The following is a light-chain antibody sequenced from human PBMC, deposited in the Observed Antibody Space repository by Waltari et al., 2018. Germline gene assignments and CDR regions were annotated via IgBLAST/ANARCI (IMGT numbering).Light chain of an antibody. CDR1: SPTPGTGYD. V-gene: IGLV1-40*01. J-gene: IGLJ1*01. CDR2: TNI. Sequence: QSVLTQPPSVSGAPGPRVTISCTGGSPTPGTGYDVHSYQQLPGPAPKLLIYTNIYRPSGVPDRFSGSKSGTSASLIIAGLQAEDAADYYCQSFDISLNGAVFGAGTKVTVL. CDR3: QSFDISLNGAV.